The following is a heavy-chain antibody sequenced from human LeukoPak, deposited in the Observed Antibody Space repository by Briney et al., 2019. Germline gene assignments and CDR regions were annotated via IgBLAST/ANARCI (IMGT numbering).Heavy chain of an antibody. J-gene: IGHJ4*02. V-gene: IGHV4-59*08. Sequence: KPSETLSLTCTVSGGSISSYYWSWIRQPPGKGLEWIGYIYYSGSTYYNPSLKSRVTISVDTSKNQFSLKLSSVTAAGTAVYYCARHSRLLPFDYWGQGTLVTVSS. CDR2: IYYSGST. CDR1: GGSISSYY. D-gene: IGHD2-21*02. CDR3: ARHSRLLPFDY.